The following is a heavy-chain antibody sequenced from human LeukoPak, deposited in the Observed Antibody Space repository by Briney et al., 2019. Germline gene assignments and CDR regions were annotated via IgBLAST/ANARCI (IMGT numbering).Heavy chain of an antibody. Sequence: GGSLRLSCTASGLTFSSSDMHWVRQAPGKGLDWVSLINHDGTNTYYADSVKGRFTISRDNSQNTLYLQMNSLRGEDTAVYYCARDVGASAPDAFDIWGQGTMVTVSS. CDR3: ARDVGASAPDAFDI. V-gene: IGHV3-33*01. CDR2: INHDGTNT. D-gene: IGHD1-26*01. CDR1: GLTFSSSD. J-gene: IGHJ3*02.